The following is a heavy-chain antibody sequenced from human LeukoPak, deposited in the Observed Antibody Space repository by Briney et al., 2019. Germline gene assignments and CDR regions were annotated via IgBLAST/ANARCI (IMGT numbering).Heavy chain of an antibody. D-gene: IGHD6-19*01. CDR3: AGGRLWLAHDF. CDR1: GGSISNYY. V-gene: IGHV4-59*08. Sequence: SGTLSLTCTVSGGSISNYYWSWIRQPPGKGLEWIGYISSSGSTNYNPSLKSRVSISVDTSKNQFSLRLSSVAAADSAVYYFAGGRLWLAHDFWGLGTLVTVSS. J-gene: IGHJ4*02. CDR2: ISSSGST.